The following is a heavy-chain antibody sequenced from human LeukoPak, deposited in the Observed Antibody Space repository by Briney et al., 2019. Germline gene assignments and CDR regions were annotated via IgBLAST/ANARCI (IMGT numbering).Heavy chain of an antibody. D-gene: IGHD2-8*01. CDR1: GFTFSTNG. J-gene: IGHJ4*02. Sequence: PGGSLRLSCAASGFTFSTNGMHWVRQAPGKGLGWVAFIRYDGSHKYYADSVKGRFTISRDNSKNTLYLQMNSLRAEDTAVYYCAKLGYCTNGVCYGNYFDYWGQGTLVTVSS. CDR2: IRYDGSHK. CDR3: AKLGYCTNGVCYGNYFDY. V-gene: IGHV3-30*02.